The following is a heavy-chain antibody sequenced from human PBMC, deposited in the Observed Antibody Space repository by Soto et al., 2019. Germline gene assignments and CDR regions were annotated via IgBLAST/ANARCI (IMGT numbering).Heavy chain of an antibody. CDR2: VIPIFGTA. J-gene: IGHJ5*02. V-gene: IGHV1-69*13. CDR1: GGTFSSYA. Sequence: ASVKVSCKASGGTFSSYAISWVRQAPGQGLEWMGGVIPIFGTANYAQKFQGRVTITADESTSTAYMELSSLRSEDTAVYYCARASRIRYFDWLFPQDLKGFDPWGQGTRVTVSS. CDR3: ARASRIRYFDWLFPQDLKGFDP. D-gene: IGHD3-9*01.